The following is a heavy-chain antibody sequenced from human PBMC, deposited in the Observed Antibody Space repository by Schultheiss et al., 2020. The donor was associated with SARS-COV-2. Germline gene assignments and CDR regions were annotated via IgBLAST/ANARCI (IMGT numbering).Heavy chain of an antibody. CDR2: INHSGST. J-gene: IGHJ5*02. CDR1: GGSFSSYY. Sequence: SQTLSLTCAVYGGSFSSYYWSWIRQPPGKGLEWIGEINHSGSTNYNPSLKSRVTISVDTSKNQFSLKLSSVTAADTAVYYCARGLRGSSPNNWFDPWGQGTLVTVSS. V-gene: IGHV4-34*01. CDR3: ARGLRGSSPNNWFDP. D-gene: IGHD3-10*01.